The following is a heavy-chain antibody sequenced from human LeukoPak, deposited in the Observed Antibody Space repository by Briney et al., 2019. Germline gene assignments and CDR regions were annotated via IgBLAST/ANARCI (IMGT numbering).Heavy chain of an antibody. J-gene: IGHJ6*03. CDR2: IKQDGSEK. Sequence: GSLRLSCAASGFTFSSYGMHWVRQAPGKGLEWVANIKQDGSEKYYVDSVKGRFTISRDNAKNSLYLQMNSLRAEDTAVYYCARRRGYSYGYSYYYMDVWGKGTTVTVSS. V-gene: IGHV3-7*01. CDR3: ARRRGYSYGYSYYYMDV. D-gene: IGHD5-18*01. CDR1: GFTFSSYG.